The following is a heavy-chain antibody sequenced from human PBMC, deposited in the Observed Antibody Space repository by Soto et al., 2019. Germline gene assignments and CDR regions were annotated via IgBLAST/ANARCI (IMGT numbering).Heavy chain of an antibody. CDR3: ARGHSSSPNGFDP. J-gene: IGHJ5*02. D-gene: IGHD6-6*01. CDR1: GFTFSSYW. Sequence: EVQLVESGGGLVQPGGSLRLSCAASGFTFSSYWMNWVRQAPGKGLEWVASIDQDGSAKYYVDSVKGRFTISKDNAKNAVYLQMNSLRAEDTDVYYCARGHSSSPNGFDPWGQGTLVTVSS. V-gene: IGHV3-7*03. CDR2: IDQDGSAK.